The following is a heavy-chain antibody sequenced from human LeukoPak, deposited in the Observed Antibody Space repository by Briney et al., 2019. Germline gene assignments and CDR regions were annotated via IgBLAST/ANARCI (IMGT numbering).Heavy chain of an antibody. CDR2: INPSGGST. CDR3: TRDLMDYDVSTGLHHYYMDV. CDR1: GYTFTSYY. J-gene: IGHJ6*02. V-gene: IGHV1-46*01. D-gene: IGHD3-9*01. Sequence: ASVRVSCKASGYTFTSYYMHWVRQAPGQGLEWMGIINPSGGSTSYAQKFQGRVTMTRDTSTSTVYMELSSLRAEDTAVYYCTRDLMDYDVSTGLHHYYMDVWGQGTTVTVSS.